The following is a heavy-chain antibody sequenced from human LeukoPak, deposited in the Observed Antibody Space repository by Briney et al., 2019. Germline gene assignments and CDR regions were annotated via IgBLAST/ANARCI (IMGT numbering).Heavy chain of an antibody. CDR2: INHSGST. D-gene: IGHD6-19*01. Sequence: PSETLSLTCAVYGGSFSGYYWSWIRQPPGKGLEWIGEINHSGSTNYNPSLKSRVTISVDTSKNQFSLKLSSVTAADTAVYYCARKQAVAGSYYFDYWGQGTLVTVSS. CDR1: GGSFSGYY. J-gene: IGHJ4*02. V-gene: IGHV4-34*01. CDR3: ARKQAVAGSYYFDY.